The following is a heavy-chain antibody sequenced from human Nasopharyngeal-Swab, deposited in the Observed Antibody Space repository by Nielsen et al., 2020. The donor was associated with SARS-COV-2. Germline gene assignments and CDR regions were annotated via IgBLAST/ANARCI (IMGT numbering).Heavy chain of an antibody. CDR3: ARPALNDYGDYNWFDP. D-gene: IGHD4-17*01. Sequence: SETLSLTCAVYGGSFSGYYWSWICQAPGKGLEWIGEINHSGSTKYNPSLKSRATISLDTSKNQFSLKLSSVTAADTAVYYCARPALNDYGDYNWFDPWGQGTLVTVSS. CDR2: INHSGST. V-gene: IGHV4-34*01. J-gene: IGHJ5*02. CDR1: GGSFSGYY.